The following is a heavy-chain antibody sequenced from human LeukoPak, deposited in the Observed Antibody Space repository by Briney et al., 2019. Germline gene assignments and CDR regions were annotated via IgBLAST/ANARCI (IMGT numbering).Heavy chain of an antibody. D-gene: IGHD1-26*01. CDR2: IYTSGST. CDR1: GGSISSGSYY. V-gene: IGHV4-61*02. Sequence: SETLSLTCTVSGGSISSGSYYWSWIRQPAGKGLEWIGRIYTSGSTNYNPSLKSRVTISVDTSKNQFSLKLSSVTAADTAVYYCARAREGANDYWGQGTLVTVSS. J-gene: IGHJ4*02. CDR3: ARAREGANDY.